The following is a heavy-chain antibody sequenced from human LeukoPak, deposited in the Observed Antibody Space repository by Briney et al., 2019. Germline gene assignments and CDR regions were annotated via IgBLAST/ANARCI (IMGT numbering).Heavy chain of an antibody. CDR1: GGTFISYA. J-gene: IGHJ3*02. CDR3: ARVVEMATIRGAFDI. Sequence: SVKVSCKASGGTFISYAISWVRQAPGQGLEWMGRIIPIFGTANYAQKFQGRVTITTDESTRTAYMELSSLRSEDTAVYYCARVVEMATIRGAFDIWGQGTMVTVSS. D-gene: IGHD5-24*01. V-gene: IGHV1-69*05. CDR2: IIPIFGTA.